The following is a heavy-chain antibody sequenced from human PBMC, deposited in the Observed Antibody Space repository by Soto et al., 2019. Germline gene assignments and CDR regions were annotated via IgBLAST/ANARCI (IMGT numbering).Heavy chain of an antibody. Sequence: QVQLQESGPGLVKPSQTLSLTCTVSGGSINSGGYYWSWIRQHPGKGLEWIGYIYYSGSTYYNPSLKXRXTXSXXTSKNQFSLKLSSVTAADTAVYYCARDLTSYGMDVWGQGTTVTVSS. CDR3: ARDLTSYGMDV. CDR2: IYYSGST. D-gene: IGHD3-9*01. J-gene: IGHJ6*02. V-gene: IGHV4-31*03. CDR1: GGSINSGGYY.